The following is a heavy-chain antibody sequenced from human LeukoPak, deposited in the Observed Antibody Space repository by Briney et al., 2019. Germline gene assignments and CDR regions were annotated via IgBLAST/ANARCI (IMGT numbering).Heavy chain of an antibody. D-gene: IGHD1-1*01. CDR2: ISSSSSYI. J-gene: IGHJ4*02. V-gene: IGHV3-21*01. Sequence: GGSLRLSCAASGFTVSSNYMNWVRQAPGKGLEWVSSISSSSSYIYYADSVKGRFTISRDNAKNSLYLQMNSLRAEDTAVYYCARYRLEPRTGMFDYWGQGTLVTVSS. CDR1: GFTVSSNY. CDR3: ARYRLEPRTGMFDY.